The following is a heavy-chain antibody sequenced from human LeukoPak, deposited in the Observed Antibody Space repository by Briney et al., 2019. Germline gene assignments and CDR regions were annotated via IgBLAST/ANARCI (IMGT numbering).Heavy chain of an antibody. CDR3: AKAANYDILTGYYLDY. CDR1: GFTFSSYW. V-gene: IGHV3-74*01. J-gene: IGHJ4*02. Sequence: GGSLRLSCAASGFTFSSYWMHWVRQAPGKGLVWVSRINSDGSSTSYADSVKGRFTISRDNAKNTLYLQMNNLRAEDTAIYYCAKAANYDILTGYYLDYWGQGTLVTVSS. D-gene: IGHD3-9*01. CDR2: INSDGSST.